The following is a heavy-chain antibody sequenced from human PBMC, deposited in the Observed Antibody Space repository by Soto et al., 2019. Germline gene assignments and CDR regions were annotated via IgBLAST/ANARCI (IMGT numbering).Heavy chain of an antibody. V-gene: IGHV1-46*01. J-gene: IGHJ4*02. Sequence: QVHLVQSGAEMKKPGASVKVSCKASGYTFASYNIHWVRQAPGQGLEWMGIINPSGGSTSYAQKFQGRVPMTRDTSTSTGYMELSSLRSEDTAVYYCAVEVATINDYWGQGTLVTVSS. D-gene: IGHD5-12*01. CDR2: INPSGGST. CDR1: GYTFASYN. CDR3: AVEVATINDY.